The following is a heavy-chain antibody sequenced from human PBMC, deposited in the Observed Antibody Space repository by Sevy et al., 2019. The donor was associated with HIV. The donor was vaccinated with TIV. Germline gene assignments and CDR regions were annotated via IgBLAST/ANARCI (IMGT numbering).Heavy chain of an antibody. V-gene: IGHV1-2*06. CDR1: GYTFTGYY. J-gene: IGHJ5*02. D-gene: IGHD3-22*01. Sequence: ASVKVSCKASGYTFTGYYMHWVRQAPGQGLEWMGRINPNSGGTNYSQKFQGRVTMTRDTSISTAYMELSRLRSDDTAVYYCARDGDSSAPGWFDPWGQGTLVTVSS. CDR2: INPNSGGT. CDR3: ARDGDSSAPGWFDP.